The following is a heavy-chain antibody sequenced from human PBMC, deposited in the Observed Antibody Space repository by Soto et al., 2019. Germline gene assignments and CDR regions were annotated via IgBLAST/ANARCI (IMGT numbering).Heavy chain of an antibody. CDR1: GFTFSSYS. V-gene: IGHV3-23*01. D-gene: IGHD1-1*01. Sequence: GGSLRLSCAASGFTFSSYSMSWVRQAPGKGLEWISGFRTSGDDGTTYYADSVKGRFTISRDNSKNTLFLQMNSLRAEDTAIYYCAKKVNSGPGSQYFDYWGQGXLVTVYS. J-gene: IGHJ4*02. CDR2: FRTSGDDGTT. CDR3: AKKVNSGPGSQYFDY.